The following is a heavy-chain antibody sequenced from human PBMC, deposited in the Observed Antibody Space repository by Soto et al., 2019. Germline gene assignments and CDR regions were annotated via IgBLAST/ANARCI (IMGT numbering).Heavy chain of an antibody. V-gene: IGHV2-5*01. D-gene: IGHD2-2*01. Sequence: SGPTLVNPTPTLTLTCTFSGFSLSTSGVGVGWIRQPPGKALEWLALIYWNDDKRYSPSLKSRLTITKDTSKNQVVLTMTNMDPVDTATYYCAHSRGYCSSTSCRRFDPWGQGTLVTVSS. CDR1: GFSLSTSGVG. J-gene: IGHJ5*02. CDR3: AHSRGYCSSTSCRRFDP. CDR2: IYWNDDK.